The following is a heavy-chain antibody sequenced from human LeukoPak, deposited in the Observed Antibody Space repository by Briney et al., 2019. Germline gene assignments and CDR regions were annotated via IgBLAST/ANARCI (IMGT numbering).Heavy chain of an antibody. J-gene: IGHJ3*02. CDR1: GGSISSGDYY. Sequence: SQTLSLTCTVSGGSISSGDYYWSWLRQPPGKGLEWIGYIYYSGSTYYNPSLKSRVTISVDTSKNQFSLKLSSVTAADTAVYYCARVGDILTGFDAFDIWGQGTMVTVSS. D-gene: IGHD3-9*01. CDR3: ARVGDILTGFDAFDI. CDR2: IYYSGST. V-gene: IGHV4-30-4*01.